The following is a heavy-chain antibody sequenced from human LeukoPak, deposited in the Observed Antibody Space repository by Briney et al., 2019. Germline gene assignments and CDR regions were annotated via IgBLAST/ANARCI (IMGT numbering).Heavy chain of an antibody. CDR3: AGSYDSSGYSVFDY. D-gene: IGHD3-22*01. J-gene: IGHJ4*02. Sequence: PGGSLGLSCAASGFTFSSYAMHWVRQAPGKGLEWVAVISYDGSNKYYADSVKGRFTISRDSSKNTLYLQMNSLRAEDTAVYYCAGSYDSSGYSVFDYWGQGTLVTVSS. CDR1: GFTFSSYA. V-gene: IGHV3-30-3*01. CDR2: ISYDGSNK.